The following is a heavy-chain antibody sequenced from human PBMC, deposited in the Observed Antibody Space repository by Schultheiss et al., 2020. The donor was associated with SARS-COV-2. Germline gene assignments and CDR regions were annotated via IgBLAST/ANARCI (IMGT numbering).Heavy chain of an antibody. CDR3: AKDIWAAGYSSGWVTFDI. V-gene: IGHV3-30-3*01. CDR2: ISYDGSNK. CDR1: GFTFSSYA. J-gene: IGHJ3*02. D-gene: IGHD6-19*01. Sequence: GGSLRLSCAASGFTFSSYAMHWVRQAPGKGLEWVAVISYDGSNKYYADSVKGRFTISRDNSKNTLYLQMNSLRAEDTALYYCAKDIWAAGYSSGWVTFDIWGQGTMVTVSS.